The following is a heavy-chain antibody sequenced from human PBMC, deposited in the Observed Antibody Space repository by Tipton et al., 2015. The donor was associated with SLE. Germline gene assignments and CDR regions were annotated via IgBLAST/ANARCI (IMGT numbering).Heavy chain of an antibody. D-gene: IGHD3-10*01. J-gene: IGHJ4*02. CDR2: IWYDGSNK. CDR1: GFTFSSYG. V-gene: IGHV3-33*08. Sequence: SLRLSCAASGFTFSSYGMHWVRQAPGKGLEWVAVIWYDGSNKYYADSVKGRFTISRDNSKNTLYLQMNSLRAEDTAVYYCATQIWFRAPFGYWGQGTLVTVPS. CDR3: ATQIWFRAPFGY.